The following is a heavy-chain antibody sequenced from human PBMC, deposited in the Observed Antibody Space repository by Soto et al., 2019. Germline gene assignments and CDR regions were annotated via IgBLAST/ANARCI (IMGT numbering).Heavy chain of an antibody. CDR2: TSGDGRIM. CDR1: EFTFSSYP. Sequence: WAMRLSCAASEFTFSSYPMHWVRQATGKGLEHVSSTSGDGRIMYYLDSVKGRFTISRDNSKNTLYLQMGSLRTEDMAVYYCARGRAAYYFDYWGQGALVTVSS. D-gene: IGHD6-25*01. J-gene: IGHJ4*02. CDR3: ARGRAAYYFDY. V-gene: IGHV3-64*02.